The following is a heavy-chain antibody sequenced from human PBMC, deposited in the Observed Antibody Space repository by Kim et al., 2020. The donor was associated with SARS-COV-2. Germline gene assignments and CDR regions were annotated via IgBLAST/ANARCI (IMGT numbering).Heavy chain of an antibody. CDR3: ARSRAVAGPNWFDP. V-gene: IGHV6-1*01. D-gene: IGHD6-19*01. J-gene: IGHJ5*02. Sequence: AVSVKSRITINPDTSKDQFYLQLNSVTPEDTAVYYCARSRAVAGPNWFDPWGQGTLVTVSS.